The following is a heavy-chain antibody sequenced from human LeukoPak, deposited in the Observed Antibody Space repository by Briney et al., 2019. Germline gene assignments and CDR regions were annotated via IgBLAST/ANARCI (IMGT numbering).Heavy chain of an antibody. D-gene: IGHD2-15*01. CDR2: INSDGSST. CDR1: GFTFSRDW. Sequence: PGGSLRLSFVASGFTFSRDWMHWVRQAAGKGLAGVSRINSDGSSTSYADSVKGRFTISRDNVKNTLYLQMNSLRVEDTAVYYCARDSPHCSGGYCYFVYWGQGTLVTVSS. V-gene: IGHV3-74*01. CDR3: ARDSPHCSGGYCYFVY. J-gene: IGHJ4*02.